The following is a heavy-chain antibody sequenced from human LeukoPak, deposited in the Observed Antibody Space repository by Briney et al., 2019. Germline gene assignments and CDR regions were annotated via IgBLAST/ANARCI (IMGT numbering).Heavy chain of an antibody. Sequence: LSLTCAVYSGSFSGYYWSWIRQAPGKGLEWVCFIRAKRYGGTTEYAASVKGRLSVSRDDSAGIAYLHMNSLRTEDTAIYYCTKGGGGDSFDIWGQGTMVTVSS. J-gene: IGHJ3*02. CDR1: SGSFSGYY. D-gene: IGHD2-21*02. V-gene: IGHV3-49*03. CDR3: TKGGGGDSFDI. CDR2: IRAKRYGGTT.